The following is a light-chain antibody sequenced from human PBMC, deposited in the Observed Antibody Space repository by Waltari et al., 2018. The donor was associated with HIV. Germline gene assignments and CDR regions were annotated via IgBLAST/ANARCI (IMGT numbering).Light chain of an antibody. J-gene: IGLJ2*01. CDR2: DVD. Sequence: QSALSQPASVSGSPGQSITISCSGTSNDIGISNLVSWYQHHPGKAPKPIIFDVDNRPSGISDRFSGSKSGYTASLTISGLRTEDEADYFCCSKSTIYFGVLFGGGTTLTVL. CDR1: SNDIGISNL. V-gene: IGLV2-23*02. CDR3: CSKSTIYFGVL.